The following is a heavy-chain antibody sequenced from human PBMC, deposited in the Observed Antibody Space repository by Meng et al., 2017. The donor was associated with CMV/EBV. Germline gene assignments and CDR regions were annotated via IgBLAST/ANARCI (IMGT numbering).Heavy chain of an antibody. CDR2: IIPILGIA. CDR1: GGTFSSYT. D-gene: IGHD6-6*01. V-gene: IGHV1-69*04. J-gene: IGHJ6*02. Sequence: SVKVSCKASGGTFSSYTISWVRQAPGQGLEWMGRIIPILGIANYAQKFQGRVTITADKSTSTAYMELSSLRSEDTAVYYCARDSSSIAARPMGPWYYYYGMDVWGQGPRSPSP. CDR3: ARDSSSIAARPMGPWYYYYGMDV.